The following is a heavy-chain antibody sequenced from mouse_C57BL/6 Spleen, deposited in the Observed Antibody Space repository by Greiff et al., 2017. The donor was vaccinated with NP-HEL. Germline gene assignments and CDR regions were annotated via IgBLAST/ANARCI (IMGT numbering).Heavy chain of an antibody. D-gene: IGHD2-4*01. J-gene: IGHJ4*01. CDR3: ARPPIYYDYYYYAMDY. V-gene: IGHV5-17*01. CDR2: ISSGSSTI. Sequence: EVQRVESGGGLVKPGGSLKLSCAASGFTFSDYGMHWVRQAPEKGLEWVAYISSGSSTIYYADTVKGRFTISRDNAKNTLFLQMTSLRSEDTAMYYCARPPIYYDYYYYAMDYWGQGTSVTVSS. CDR1: GFTFSDYG.